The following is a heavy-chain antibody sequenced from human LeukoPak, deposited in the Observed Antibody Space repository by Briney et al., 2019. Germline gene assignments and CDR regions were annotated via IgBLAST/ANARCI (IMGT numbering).Heavy chain of an antibody. V-gene: IGHV4-4*07. CDR3: ARGRVSSSTWYSTYYYYFYMDV. CDR1: GGSLSSYY. J-gene: IGHJ6*03. CDR2: INTSGNT. Sequence: SETLSLTCTVSGGSLSSYYCTWIREPAGKGLEWIGHINTSGNTKYNPSLKSRVTMSVDTSKNQFSLKLSSVTAADTAVYYYARGRVSSSTWYSTYYYYFYMDVWGKGTTVTVSS. D-gene: IGHD1-1*01.